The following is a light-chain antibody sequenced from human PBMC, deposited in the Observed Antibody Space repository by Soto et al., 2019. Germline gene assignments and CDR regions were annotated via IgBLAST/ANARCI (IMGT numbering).Light chain of an antibody. CDR3: GTWDSSLSVVV. V-gene: IGLV1-51*01. CDR1: GSNIGNNY. J-gene: IGLJ2*01. CDR2: DNN. Sequence: QAVVTQPPSVSAVPGQQVTISCSGSGSNIGNNYVSWYQQLPGTAPKLLMYDNNKRPSGIPDRFSGSKSGTSATLGITGLQTGDEADYYCGTWDSSLSVVVFGGGTQLTVL.